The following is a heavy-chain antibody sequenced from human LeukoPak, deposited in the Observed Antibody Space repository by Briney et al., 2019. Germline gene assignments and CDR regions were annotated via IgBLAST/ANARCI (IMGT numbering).Heavy chain of an antibody. D-gene: IGHD2-15*01. CDR2: ISSSGSTI. V-gene: IGHV3-48*03. CDR3: ARNSVVVAANYFDY. J-gene: IGHJ4*02. CDR1: GFTFSSYE. Sequence: GGSLRLSCAASGFTFSSYEMNWVRQAPGNGLEGVSYISSSGSTIYYADSVKGRFTISRDNAKNSLYLQMNSLRAEDTAVYYCARNSVVVAANYFDYWGQGTLVTVSS.